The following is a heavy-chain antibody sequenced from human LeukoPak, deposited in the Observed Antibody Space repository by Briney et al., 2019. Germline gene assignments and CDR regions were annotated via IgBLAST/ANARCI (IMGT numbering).Heavy chain of an antibody. J-gene: IGHJ4*02. CDR1: GFTFSGSA. CDR3: TRQITMVRGALDY. Sequence: GGSLRLSCAASGFTFSGSAMHWVRQASGKGLEWVGRIRSKANSYATAYAASVKGRFTISRDDSKNTAYLQMNSLKTEDTAVYYCTRQITMVRGALDYWGQGTLVTVSS. CDR2: IRSKANSYAT. V-gene: IGHV3-73*01. D-gene: IGHD3-10*01.